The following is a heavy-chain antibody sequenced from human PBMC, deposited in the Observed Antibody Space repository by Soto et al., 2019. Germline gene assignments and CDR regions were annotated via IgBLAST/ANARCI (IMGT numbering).Heavy chain of an antibody. V-gene: IGHV5-51*01. CDR2: IYPGDSDT. CDR3: ARLGPYDILTGYYPD. CDR1: GYSFTSYW. J-gene: IGHJ4*02. Sequence: GESLKISCKGSGYSFTSYWIGWVRQMPGKGLEWMGIIYPGDSDTRYSPSFQGQVTISADKSISTAYLQWSSLKASDTAMYYCARLGPYDILTGYYPDWGQGSLVTVSS. D-gene: IGHD3-9*01.